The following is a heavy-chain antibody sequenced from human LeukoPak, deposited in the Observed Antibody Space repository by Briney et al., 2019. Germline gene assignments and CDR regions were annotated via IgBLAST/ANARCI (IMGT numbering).Heavy chain of an antibody. CDR3: ARGPPNWGYDY. CDR2: MSPNSGDT. D-gene: IGHD7-27*01. V-gene: IGHV1-8*01. Sequence: ASVKVSGKASGYTFTSYDFNWVRQATGQRPEWMGWMSPNSGDTGYAQKFQDRVTMTRNTSISTAYMELSSLRSDDTAVYYCARGPPNWGYDYWGPGTLVTVSS. CDR1: GYTFTSYD. J-gene: IGHJ4*02.